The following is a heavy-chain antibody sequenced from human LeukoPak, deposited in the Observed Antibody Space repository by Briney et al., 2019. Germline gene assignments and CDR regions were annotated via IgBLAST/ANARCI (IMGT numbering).Heavy chain of an antibody. CDR1: GGSLSSYY. CDR2: IYYSGST. J-gene: IGHJ6*03. V-gene: IGHV4-59*01. CDR3: ARGGYSYGSFTGYYMDV. Sequence: PSETLSLTCTVSGGSLSSYYWSWIRQPPGKGLEWIGYIYYSGSTNYNPSLKSRVTISVDTSKNQFSLKLSSVTAADTAVYYCARGGYSYGSFTGYYMDVWGKGTTVTISS. D-gene: IGHD5-18*01.